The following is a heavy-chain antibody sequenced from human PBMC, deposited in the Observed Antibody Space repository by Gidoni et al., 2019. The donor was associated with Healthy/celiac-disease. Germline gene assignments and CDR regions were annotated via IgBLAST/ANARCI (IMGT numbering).Heavy chain of an antibody. CDR3: ASTLAPKYYDILTGYYSNGENDAFDI. V-gene: IGHV4-39*01. D-gene: IGHD3-9*01. Sequence: QLQLQESGPGLVKPSETLSLTCTVSGGSISSSSYYWGWIRQPPGKGLEWIGSIYYSGSTYYNPSLKSRVTISVDTSKNQFSLKLSSVTAADTAVYYCASTLAPKYYDILTGYYSNGENDAFDIWGQGTMVTVSS. J-gene: IGHJ3*02. CDR2: IYYSGST. CDR1: GGSISSSSYY.